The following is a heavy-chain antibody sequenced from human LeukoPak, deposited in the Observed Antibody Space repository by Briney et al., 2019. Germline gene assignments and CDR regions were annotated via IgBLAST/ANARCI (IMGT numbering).Heavy chain of an antibody. CDR2: INPNSGGT. CDR1: GYTFTGYF. V-gene: IGHV1-2*02. D-gene: IGHD6-13*01. J-gene: IGHJ4*02. CDR3: ARDALHSSSWFSDY. Sequence: VASVKVSCRASGYTFTGYFMHWVRQAPGQGLEWMGWINPNSGGTNYAQKFEGRVTMTRDTSISTAYMELSRLKSDDTAVYYCARDALHSSSWFSDYWGQGTLITVSS.